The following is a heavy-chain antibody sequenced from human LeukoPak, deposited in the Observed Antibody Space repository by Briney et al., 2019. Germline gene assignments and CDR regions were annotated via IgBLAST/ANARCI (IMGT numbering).Heavy chain of an antibody. V-gene: IGHV4-4*02. J-gene: IGHJ6*01. CDR1: GGSISSSNW. CDR3: ATYINTGYYDMDV. Sequence: SGTLSLTCAVSGGSISSSNWWSWVRQPPGKGLEWIGEIYHSGSTNYNPSLKSRVTISVDKSNNQFSLRLSPVTAADTAVYYCATYINTGYYDMDVWGQGTTVTVSS. CDR2: IYHSGST. D-gene: IGHD1-1*01.